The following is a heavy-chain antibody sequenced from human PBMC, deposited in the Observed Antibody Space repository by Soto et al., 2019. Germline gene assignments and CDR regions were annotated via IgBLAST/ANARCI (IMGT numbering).Heavy chain of an antibody. CDR1: GGSISDFY. CDR2: LYYTGST. J-gene: IGHJ6*02. Sequence: SETLSLTCNVSGGSISDFYWSWIRQSPGKRLEWIGYLYYTGSTNYNPALKSRVTISLDASKNQFSLKVRSVTAADTAVYYCARGGGYDFRSSQAPPIDVWGQGTTVTVSS. CDR3: ARGGGYDFRSSQAPPIDV. V-gene: IGHV4-59*01. D-gene: IGHD3-3*01.